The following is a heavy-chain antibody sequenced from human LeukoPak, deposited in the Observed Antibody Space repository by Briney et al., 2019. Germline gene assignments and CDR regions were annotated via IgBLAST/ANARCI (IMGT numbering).Heavy chain of an antibody. V-gene: IGHV4-59*01. CDR2: IYDSGKT. CDR3: ARGGGTLDY. J-gene: IGHJ4*02. D-gene: IGHD3-16*01. Sequence: SETLSLTCTVSGDSISSYYWSWIRPPPGKGLEWIGYIYDSGKTNYNASLISRVTISVDTSKNQFSLKLTSATPADTAVYYCARGGGTLDYWGQGTLVTVSS. CDR1: GDSISSYY.